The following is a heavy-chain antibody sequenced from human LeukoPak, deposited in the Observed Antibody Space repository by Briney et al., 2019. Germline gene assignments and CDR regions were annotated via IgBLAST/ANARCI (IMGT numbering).Heavy chain of an antibody. CDR2: ISSTGSTI. V-gene: IGHV3-48*03. Sequence: GGSLRLSCEGSGFTFSSHEMNWVRQAPGKGLEWISYISSTGSTIYYADSVKGRFTISRDNSKNTLYLQMNSVRVEDTAVYYCARGGPEWPLDYWGQGTLVTVSS. CDR3: ARGGPEWPLDY. J-gene: IGHJ4*02. D-gene: IGHD3-3*01. CDR1: GFTFSSHE.